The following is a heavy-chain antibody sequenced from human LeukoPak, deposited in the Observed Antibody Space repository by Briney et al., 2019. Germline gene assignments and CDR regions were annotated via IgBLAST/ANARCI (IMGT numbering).Heavy chain of an antibody. Sequence: GRSLRLSCAASGFTFSSYAMHWVRQAPGKGLEWVAVISYDGSNKYYADSVKGRFTISRDNSKNTLYLQMNSLRAEDTAVYYCARDYSAYYDSSGYYHNWGQGTLVTVSS. CDR1: GFTFSSYA. V-gene: IGHV3-30-3*01. CDR3: ARDYSAYYDSSGYYHN. CDR2: ISYDGSNK. D-gene: IGHD3-22*01. J-gene: IGHJ4*02.